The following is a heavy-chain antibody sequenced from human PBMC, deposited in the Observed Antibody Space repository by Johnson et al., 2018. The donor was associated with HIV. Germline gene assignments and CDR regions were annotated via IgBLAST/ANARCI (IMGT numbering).Heavy chain of an antibody. D-gene: IGHD2-15*01. V-gene: IGHV3-7*01. CDR1: GFTFSSYW. Sequence: VQLVESGGGLVQPGGSLRLSCAASGFTFSSYWMSWVRQAPGKGLEWVANIKQDGSEKYYVDSVKGRFTISRDNSKNTLYLQMNSLRGDDTAVYYCTRVSSTSWALDVWGRGTIVTVSS. J-gene: IGHJ3*01. CDR3: TRVSSTSWALDV. CDR2: IKQDGSEK.